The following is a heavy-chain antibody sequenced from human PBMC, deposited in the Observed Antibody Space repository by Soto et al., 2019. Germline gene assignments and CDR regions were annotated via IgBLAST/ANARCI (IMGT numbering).Heavy chain of an antibody. CDR2: ISGSGGST. D-gene: IGHD2-21*02. CDR3: AAYQYCGGDCYSNYFDY. J-gene: IGHJ4*02. CDR1: GFTFSSYA. Sequence: PGGSLRLSCAASGFTFSSYAMSWVRQAPGKGLEWVSAISGSGGSTYYADSVKGRFTISRDNSKNTLYLQMNSLRAEDTAVYYCAAYQYCGGDCYSNYFDYWGQGTLVTVSS. V-gene: IGHV3-23*01.